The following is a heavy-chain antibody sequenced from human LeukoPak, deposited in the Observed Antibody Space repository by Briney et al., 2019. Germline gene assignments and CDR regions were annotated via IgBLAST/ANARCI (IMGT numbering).Heavy chain of an antibody. D-gene: IGHD6-13*01. CDR1: GFSCSNYA. J-gene: IGHJ4*02. V-gene: IGHV3-30*18. Sequence: GGSLRLSCAASGFSCSNYAMHWVRQAPGKGLEWVALISYDGINKYYADSVTGRFTISRDNSKNTLYLQMNSLRAEDTAVYYCAKDHMWQQMRHVCDYWGQGTLVTVSS. CDR2: ISYDGINK. CDR3: AKDHMWQQMRHVCDY.